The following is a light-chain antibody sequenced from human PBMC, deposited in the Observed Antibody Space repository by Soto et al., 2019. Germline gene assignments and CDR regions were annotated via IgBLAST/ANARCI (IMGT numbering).Light chain of an antibody. V-gene: IGKV3-20*01. CDR3: QQYDTSPWT. Sequence: PGERATLSCRASQTIRSSYLGWYQQKPGQAPGLLIYGTSTRATGTPDRFSGSGSGTDFTLTISRLEPEDFAVYYCQQYDTSPWTFGQGTKVEIK. J-gene: IGKJ1*01. CDR2: GTS. CDR1: QTIRSSY.